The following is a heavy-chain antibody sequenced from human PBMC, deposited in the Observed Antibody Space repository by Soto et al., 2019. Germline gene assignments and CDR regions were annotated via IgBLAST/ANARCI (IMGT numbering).Heavy chain of an antibody. CDR3: AREHSSSWQIRFDY. J-gene: IGHJ4*02. CDR1: GGSFSGYY. Sequence: SETLSLTCAVYGGSFSGYYWSWIRRPPGKGLEWIGEINHSGSTNYNPSLKSRVTISVDTSKNQFSLKLSSVTAADTAVYYCAREHSSSWQIRFDYWGQGTLVTVSS. D-gene: IGHD6-13*01. V-gene: IGHV4-34*01. CDR2: INHSGST.